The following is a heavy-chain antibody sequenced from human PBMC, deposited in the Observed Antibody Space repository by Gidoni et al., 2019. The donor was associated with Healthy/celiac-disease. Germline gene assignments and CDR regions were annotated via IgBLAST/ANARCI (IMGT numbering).Heavy chain of an antibody. CDR3: ASHNGDGYNYNFDY. J-gene: IGHJ4*02. CDR1: GGTFSSYA. CDR2: IIPIFGTA. Sequence: QVQLVQSGAEVKQPRSSVKVSCKASGGTFSSYAISWVRQSPGQGLEWMGGIIPIFGTANYEQKFQGRFTITADKSTSTAYMELSSLRSEDTAVYYCASHNGDGYNYNFDYWGQGTLVTVSS. V-gene: IGHV1-69*06. D-gene: IGHD5-12*01.